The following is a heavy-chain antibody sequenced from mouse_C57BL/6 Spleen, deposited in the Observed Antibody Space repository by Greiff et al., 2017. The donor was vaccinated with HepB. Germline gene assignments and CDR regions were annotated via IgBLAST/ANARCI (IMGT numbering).Heavy chain of an antibody. CDR1: GYAFSSYW. CDR2: IYPGDGDT. CDR3: ARGGHYDPFAY. V-gene: IGHV1-80*01. Sequence: VKLQESGAELVKPGASVKISCKASGYAFSSYWMNWVKQRPGKGLEWIGQIYPGDGDTNYNGKFKGKATLTADKSSSTAYMQLSSLTSEDSAVYFCARGGHYDPFAYWGQGTLVTVSA. D-gene: IGHD2-4*01. J-gene: IGHJ3*01.